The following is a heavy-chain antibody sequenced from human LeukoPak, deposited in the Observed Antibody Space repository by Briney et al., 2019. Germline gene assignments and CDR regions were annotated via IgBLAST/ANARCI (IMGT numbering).Heavy chain of an antibody. CDR3: ARDLSGDYGVDY. V-gene: IGHV1-46*01. CDR1: GYTFTSYY. Sequence: ASVKVSCKASGYTFTSYYMHWVRQAPGQGLEWMGIINPSGGSTSYAQKFQGRVTMTRDTPTSTVYMELSSLRSEDTAVYYCARDLSGDYGVDYWGQGTLVTVSS. J-gene: IGHJ4*02. CDR2: INPSGGST. D-gene: IGHD4-17*01.